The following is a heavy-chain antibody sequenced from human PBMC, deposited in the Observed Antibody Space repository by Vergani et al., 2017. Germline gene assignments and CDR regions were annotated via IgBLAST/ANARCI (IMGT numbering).Heavy chain of an antibody. Sequence: QVQLQESGPGLVKPSETLSLTCTVSGGSISSYYWSWIRQPPGKGLEWIGYIYYSGSTNSNPSLKSRGTMSVDTSKNQFSLQLSSGTAAETAVYYCARDYYGSGSPLDWGQGTLVTVSS. D-gene: IGHD3-10*01. CDR1: GGSISSYY. J-gene: IGHJ4*02. CDR2: IYYSGST. V-gene: IGHV4-59*01. CDR3: ARDYYGSGSPLD.